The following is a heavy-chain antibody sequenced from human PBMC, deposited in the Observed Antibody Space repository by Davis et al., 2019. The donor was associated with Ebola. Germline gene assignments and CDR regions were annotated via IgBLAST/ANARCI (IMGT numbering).Heavy chain of an antibody. D-gene: IGHD3-9*01. CDR1: GFTVSSNY. Sequence: GESLKISCAASGFTVSSNYMSWVRQAPGKGLEWVSVIYSGGSTYYADSVKGRFTISRDNSKNTLYLQMNSLRAEDTAVYYCARDHRPYYDILTGDIDYWGQGTLVTVSS. CDR2: IYSGGST. V-gene: IGHV3-66*01. CDR3: ARDHRPYYDILTGDIDY. J-gene: IGHJ4*02.